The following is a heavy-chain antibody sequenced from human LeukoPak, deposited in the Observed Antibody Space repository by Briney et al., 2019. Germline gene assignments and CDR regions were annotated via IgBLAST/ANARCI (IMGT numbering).Heavy chain of an antibody. V-gene: IGHV3-30*04. CDR3: ARERAAAFDY. Sequence: GGSLSLSCAASGFSFSSYAMHWVPEAPGEGLERVAVISYDGSNKYYASSVKSRFTVSRQDSTNTLYLQMSSLRAEDTAVYLCARERAAAFDYWGQGTLVTVSS. CDR1: GFSFSSYA. J-gene: IGHJ4*02. CDR2: ISYDGSNK. D-gene: IGHD6-13*01.